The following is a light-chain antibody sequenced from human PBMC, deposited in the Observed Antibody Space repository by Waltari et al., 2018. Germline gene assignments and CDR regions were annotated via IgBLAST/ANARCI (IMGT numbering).Light chain of an antibody. Sequence: QSALTQPASVSGSPGPSITISCTGTSSDVGGYNYVCWYQTHPGKAPKLMIYGVRQRPSGVSNRFSGSKSGNTASLTISGLQAEDEADYYCSSYTSSSTWVFGGGTKLTVL. J-gene: IGLJ3*02. CDR1: SSDVGGYNY. CDR3: SSYTSSSTWV. V-gene: IGLV2-14*01. CDR2: GVR.